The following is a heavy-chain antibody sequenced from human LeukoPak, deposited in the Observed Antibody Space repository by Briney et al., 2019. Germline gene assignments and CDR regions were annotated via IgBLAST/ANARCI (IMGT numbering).Heavy chain of an antibody. V-gene: IGHV3-74*01. D-gene: IGHD3-3*01. J-gene: IGHJ4*02. CDR2: INSDGSST. CDR3: ARDESRITDFWSGYYTY. CDR1: GFAFSNYW. Sequence: GGSLGLSCAASGFAFSNYWMHWVRQAPGKGPEWVSRINSDGSSTNYADSVKGRFTISRDNAKNTLYLQMNSLRAEDTAVYYCARDESRITDFWSGYYTYWGQGTLVTVSS.